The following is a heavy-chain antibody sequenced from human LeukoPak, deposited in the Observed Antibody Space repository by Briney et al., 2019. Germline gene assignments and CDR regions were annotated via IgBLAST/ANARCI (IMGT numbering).Heavy chain of an antibody. CDR3: ARHSNGWSEGTY. CDR1: GFTFRNYW. J-gene: IGHJ4*02. D-gene: IGHD6-19*01. Sequence: GGSLRLSCAASGFTFRNYWMTWVRQAPGKGLEWVANIKQDGSEKNYVDSVKGRFSISRDNAKNSLYLQMNSLRAEDTAVYYCARHSNGWSEGTYWSQGTLVTVTS. CDR2: IKQDGSEK. V-gene: IGHV3-7*03.